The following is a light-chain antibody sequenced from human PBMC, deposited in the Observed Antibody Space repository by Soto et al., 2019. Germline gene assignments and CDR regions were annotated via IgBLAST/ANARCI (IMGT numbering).Light chain of an antibody. CDR3: QQYSSTFWT. J-gene: IGKJ1*01. CDR1: QSISSSY. CDR2: GAS. V-gene: IGKV3-20*01. Sequence: EIVLTQSPGTLSLSPGARTTLSCRASQSISSSYLAWYQQKPGQAPRLLVYGASSRATGIPDRFSGSGSGTDFTLTISRLEPEDFALYYCQQYSSTFWTLGQGTKVEIK.